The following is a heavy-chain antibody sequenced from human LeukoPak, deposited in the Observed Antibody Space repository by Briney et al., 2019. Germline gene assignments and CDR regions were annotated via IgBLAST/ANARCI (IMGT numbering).Heavy chain of an antibody. D-gene: IGHD3-16*02. CDR1: GGSISSYY. V-gene: IGHV4-34*01. CDR3: ARGQDDYVWGSYRNDAFDI. CDR2: INHSGST. J-gene: IGHJ3*02. Sequence: SETLSLTCTVSGGSISSYYWSWIRQPPGKGLEWIGEINHSGSTNYNPSLKSRVTISVDTSKYQFSLKLSSVTAADTAVYYCARGQDDYVWGSYRNDAFDIWGQGTMVTVSS.